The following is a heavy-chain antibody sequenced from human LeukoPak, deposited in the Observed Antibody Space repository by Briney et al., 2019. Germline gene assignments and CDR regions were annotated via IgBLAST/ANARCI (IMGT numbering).Heavy chain of an antibody. Sequence: GGSLRLSCAASGLTFRNYWMSWVRQAPGKGLEWVANIKQDGSDKFYVDSVNGRFTISRDNAKNSLYLQMNSLRAEDTAVYYCARGLGSSWYDYYYMDVWGKGTTVTISS. CDR3: ARGLGSSWYDYYYMDV. CDR2: IKQDGSDK. J-gene: IGHJ6*03. CDR1: GLTFRNYW. D-gene: IGHD6-13*01. V-gene: IGHV3-7*01.